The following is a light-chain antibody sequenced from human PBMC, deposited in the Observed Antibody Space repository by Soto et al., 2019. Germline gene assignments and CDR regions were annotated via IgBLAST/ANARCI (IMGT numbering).Light chain of an antibody. CDR2: AAS. CDR3: LQDYTYPRT. CDR1: QGISSS. Sequence: DIQLTQSPSFLSASVGDRVTITCRASQGISSSLAWFQQKPGKAPKLLIYAASTLQSRVPSRFSGSGSGTDFTLTINSLQPEDFATYYCLQDYTYPRTFGQGTKVEIK. J-gene: IGKJ1*01. V-gene: IGKV1-9*01.